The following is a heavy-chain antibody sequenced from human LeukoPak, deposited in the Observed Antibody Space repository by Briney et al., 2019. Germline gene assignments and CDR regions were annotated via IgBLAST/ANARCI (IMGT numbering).Heavy chain of an antibody. CDR3: ARAAGYSSSWYSGGYWYFDL. V-gene: IGHV4-34*01. Sequence: PSETLSLTCAVYGGSFSGYYWSWIRQPPGKGLEWIGGINHSGSTNYNPSLKSRVTISVDTSKNQFSLKLSSVTAADTAVYYCARAAGYSSSWYSGGYWYFDLWGRGTLVTVSS. D-gene: IGHD6-13*01. J-gene: IGHJ2*01. CDR2: INHSGST. CDR1: GGSFSGYY.